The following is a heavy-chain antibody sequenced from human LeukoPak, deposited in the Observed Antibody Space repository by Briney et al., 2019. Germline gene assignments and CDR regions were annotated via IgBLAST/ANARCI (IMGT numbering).Heavy chain of an antibody. CDR1: GGSISSYY. Sequence: PSETLSLTCTVSGGSISSYYWSWIRQPPGKGLEWIGYIYYSGSTNYNPSLKSRVTISVDTSKNQFSLKLSSVTAADTAMYYCARQSFGMDVWGQGTTVTVSS. CDR3: ARQSFGMDV. CDR2: IYYSGST. D-gene: IGHD3-16*02. J-gene: IGHJ6*02. V-gene: IGHV4-59*08.